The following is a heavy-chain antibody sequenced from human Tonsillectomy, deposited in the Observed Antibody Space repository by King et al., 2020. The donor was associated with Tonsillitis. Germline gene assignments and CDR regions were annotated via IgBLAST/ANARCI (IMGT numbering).Heavy chain of an antibody. D-gene: IGHD3/OR15-3a*01. V-gene: IGHV1-18*04. J-gene: IGHJ6*02. CDR1: GYTFTSYG. CDR2: MSTYNGNT. CDR3: ARVGGDWGQYYGMDV. Sequence: QLVQSGAEVKRPGASVKVSCKASGYTFTSYGITWVRQAPGQGLEWMGWMSTYNGNTNYAQKPQGRVTMTRDTSTSTAYMELRSLRSDDTAVYYCARVGGDWGQYYGMDVWGQGTTVPVSS.